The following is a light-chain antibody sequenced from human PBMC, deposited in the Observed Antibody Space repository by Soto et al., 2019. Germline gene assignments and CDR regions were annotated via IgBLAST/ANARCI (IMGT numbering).Light chain of an antibody. CDR3: QQYDDWQT. CDR2: ASS. J-gene: IGKJ1*01. Sequence: EIVLTQSPATLSVSPGERATLSCKASQSVSRNLAWYQQKPGQAPRLLIYASSTRATGIPDRFSGSASGTEFTLTISILQSEDFAVYYCQQYDDWQTFGQGTKVEV. V-gene: IGKV3-15*01. CDR1: QSVSRN.